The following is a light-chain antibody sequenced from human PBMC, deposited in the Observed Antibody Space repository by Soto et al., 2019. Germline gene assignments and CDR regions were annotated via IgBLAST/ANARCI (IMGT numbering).Light chain of an antibody. CDR2: AAS. CDR1: RGISTY. V-gene: IGKV1-9*01. CDR3: QQLNSHPRT. J-gene: IGKJ1*01. Sequence: IQLTQSPSSLSASVGDRVTITCRASRGISTYLAWYQQKEGKAPKLLIYAASTFQSGVPSRFSGSGSGTDFTLTISSLQPEDFATYYCQQLNSHPRTFGQGTKVEIK.